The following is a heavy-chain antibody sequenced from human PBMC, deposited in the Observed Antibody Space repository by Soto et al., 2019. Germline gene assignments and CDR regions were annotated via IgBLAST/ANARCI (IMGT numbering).Heavy chain of an antibody. CDR3: ARGDCSSTSCYTRWFDP. D-gene: IGHD2-2*02. J-gene: IGHJ5*02. Sequence: PSETLSLTCAVSGGSISSGGYSWSWIRQPPGKGLEWIGYIYHSGSTYYNPSLKSRVTISVDRSKNQFSLKLSSVTAADTAVYYCARGDCSSTSCYTRWFDPWGQGTLVTVSS. V-gene: IGHV4-30-2*01. CDR1: GGSISSGGYS. CDR2: IYHSGST.